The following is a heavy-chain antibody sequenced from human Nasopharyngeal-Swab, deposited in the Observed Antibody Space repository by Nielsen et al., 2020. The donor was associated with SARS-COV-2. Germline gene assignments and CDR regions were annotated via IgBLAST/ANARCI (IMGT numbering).Heavy chain of an antibody. CDR1: GYSFTSYW. Sequence: KVSYKGSGYSFTSYWIGWVRQMPGKGLEWMGIIYPGDSDTRYSPSFQGQVTISADKSISTAYLQWSSLKASDTAMYYCARLPANHYYYYMDVWGKGTTVTVSS. D-gene: IGHD4/OR15-4a*01. CDR2: IYPGDSDT. CDR3: ARLPANHYYYYMDV. V-gene: IGHV5-51*01. J-gene: IGHJ6*03.